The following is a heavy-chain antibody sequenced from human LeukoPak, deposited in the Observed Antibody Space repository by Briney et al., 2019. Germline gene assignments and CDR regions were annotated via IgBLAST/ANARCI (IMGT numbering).Heavy chain of an antibody. CDR2: IYYSGST. Sequence: SETLSLTCTVSGGSISSSSYYWGWIRQPPGKGLEWIGSIYYSGSTYYNPSLKSRVTISVDTSKNQFSLKLSSVTAADTAVYYCARQKQWLGKIDYWGQGTLVTVSS. CDR3: ARQKQWLGKIDY. J-gene: IGHJ4*02. CDR1: GGSISSSSYY. D-gene: IGHD6-19*01. V-gene: IGHV4-39*01.